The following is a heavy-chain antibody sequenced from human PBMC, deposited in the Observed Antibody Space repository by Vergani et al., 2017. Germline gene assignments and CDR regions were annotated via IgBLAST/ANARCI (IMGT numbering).Heavy chain of an antibody. Sequence: QVQLQESGPGLVKPSQTLSLTCTVSGGSLSSGSYYWSWIRQPAGKGLEWIGRIYTSGSTNYNPSLKSRVTISVDTSKNQFSPKLSSVTAADTAVYYCARAVRGYSSSSWDWFDPWGQGTLVTVSS. D-gene: IGHD6-13*01. CDR1: GGSLSSGSYY. CDR3: ARAVRGYSSSSWDWFDP. J-gene: IGHJ5*02. V-gene: IGHV4-61*02. CDR2: IYTSGST.